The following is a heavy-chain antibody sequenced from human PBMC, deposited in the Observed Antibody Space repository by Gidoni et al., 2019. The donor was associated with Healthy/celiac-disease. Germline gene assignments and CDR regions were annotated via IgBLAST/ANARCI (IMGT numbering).Heavy chain of an antibody. D-gene: IGHD3-9*01. CDR1: SSYG. CDR2: IWYDGSNK. V-gene: IGHV3-33*01. CDR3: ARGYDILTGSAFDI. J-gene: IGHJ3*02. Sequence: SSYGMHWVRQAPGKGLEWVAVIWYDGSNKYYADSVKGRFTISRDNSKNTLYLQMNSLRAEDTAVYYCARGYDILTGSAFDIWGQGTMVTVSS.